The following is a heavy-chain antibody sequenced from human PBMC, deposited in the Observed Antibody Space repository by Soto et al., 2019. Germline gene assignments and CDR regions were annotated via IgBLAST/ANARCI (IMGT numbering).Heavy chain of an antibody. CDR2: INTSSGRT. J-gene: IGHJ4*02. Sequence: QVQLVQSGAGVKKPGASVKVSCKASGYSFTSYDMHWVRQAPGQGLEWMGIINTSSGRTVYALSFQGRVTMTRDTSTSTLYTELTGLSSEDTAVYYCGREGVAETGEIEYWGQGTLVTVSS. V-gene: IGHV1-46*01. CDR1: GYSFTSYD. D-gene: IGHD7-27*01. CDR3: GREGVAETGEIEY.